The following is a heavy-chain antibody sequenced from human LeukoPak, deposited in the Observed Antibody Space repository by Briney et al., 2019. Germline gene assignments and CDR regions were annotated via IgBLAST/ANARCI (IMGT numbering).Heavy chain of an antibody. CDR1: GYTFTGYY. CDR2: INPSGGST. CDR3: ARNLRGTALDY. V-gene: IGHV1-46*01. D-gene: IGHD5-18*01. J-gene: IGHJ4*02. Sequence: ASVKVSCKASGYTFTGYYMHWVRQAPGQGLEWMGIINPSGGSTSYAQKFQGRVTMTRDTSTSTVYMELSSLRSEDTAVYYCARNLRGTALDYWGQGTLVTVSS.